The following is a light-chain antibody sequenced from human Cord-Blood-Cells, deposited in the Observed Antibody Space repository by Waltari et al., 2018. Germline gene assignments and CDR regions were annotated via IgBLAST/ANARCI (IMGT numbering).Light chain of an antibody. V-gene: IGLV2-23*01. J-gene: IGLJ3*02. CDR2: EGS. CDR3: CSYAGSSSWV. Sequence: QSALTQPASVSGSPGQSITISCTGTSRDVGSYNLVSWYQQHPGKAPTLRIYEGSKRPSGVSNRFSGSKSGNTASLTISGLQAEDEADYYCCSYAGSSSWVFGGGTKLTVL. CDR1: SRDVGSYNL.